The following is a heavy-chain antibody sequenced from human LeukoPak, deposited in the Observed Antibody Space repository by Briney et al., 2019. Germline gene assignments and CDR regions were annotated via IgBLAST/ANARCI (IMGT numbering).Heavy chain of an antibody. CDR1: GYTFTSYG. Sequence: ASVKVSCKASGYTFTSYGISWVRQAPGQGLEWMGWISAYNGNTNYAQKLQGRVTMTRNTSISTAYMELSSLRSEDTAVYYCARAPRQYSGSSPSRFDPWGQGTLVTVSS. CDR3: ARAPRQYSGSSPSRFDP. CDR2: ISAYNGNT. J-gene: IGHJ5*02. D-gene: IGHD1-26*01. V-gene: IGHV1-18*01.